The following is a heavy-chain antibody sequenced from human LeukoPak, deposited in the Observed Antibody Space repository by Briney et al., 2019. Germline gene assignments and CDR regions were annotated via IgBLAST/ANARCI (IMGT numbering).Heavy chain of an antibody. CDR2: IYPGDSDI. Sequence: GESLKISCKGSGYSFPNYWIGGLRQLPGKGLKGRGIIYPGDSDIRYSPSFQGQVTISADKSISTAYLQWSSLKASDTAMYFCARHGDSYDSPYDYWGQGTLVTVSS. J-gene: IGHJ4*02. CDR3: ARHGDSYDSPYDY. CDR1: GYSFPNYW. D-gene: IGHD5-12*01. V-gene: IGHV5-51*01.